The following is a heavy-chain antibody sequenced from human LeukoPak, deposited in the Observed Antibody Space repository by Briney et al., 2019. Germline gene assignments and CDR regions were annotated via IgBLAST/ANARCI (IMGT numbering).Heavy chain of an antibody. Sequence: SETLFLTCSVYGGSFSGYYWSWIRQPPGKGLEWNGEINYRGSPNYNPSLKSRVNISVDTSKNQFSQKLNSVPAADTAVYDCARGPSTMVRGVTMIFNYYYYGMDVLVQGTTVTVSS. CDR2: INYRGSP. V-gene: IGHV4-34*01. CDR3: ARGPSTMVRGVTMIFNYYYYGMDV. D-gene: IGHD3-10*01. CDR1: GGSFSGYY. J-gene: IGHJ6*02.